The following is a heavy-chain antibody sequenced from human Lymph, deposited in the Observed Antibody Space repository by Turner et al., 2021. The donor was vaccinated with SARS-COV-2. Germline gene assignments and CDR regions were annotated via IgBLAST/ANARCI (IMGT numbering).Heavy chain of an antibody. D-gene: IGHD2-15*01. Sequence: EVQLVESGGGLVQPGGSLRLPCAASGFTVSSIYMTWVRPAPGKGLEWVSVIYSDGSTSYADSVKGRFTISRDISKNTLYLQMNSLRAEDTAVYFCARDMREGSLGFDYWGQGTLVTVSS. CDR3: ARDMREGSLGFDY. V-gene: IGHV3-66*01. J-gene: IGHJ4*02. CDR1: GFTVSSIY. CDR2: IYSDGST.